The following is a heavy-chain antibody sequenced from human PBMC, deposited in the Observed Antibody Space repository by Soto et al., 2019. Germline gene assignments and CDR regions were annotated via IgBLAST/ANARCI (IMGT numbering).Heavy chain of an antibody. D-gene: IGHD6-19*01. V-gene: IGHV3-53*01. CDR1: GFTVSSNY. CDR2: IYSGGST. CDR3: ARDSSGWPEYYFDY. J-gene: IGHJ4*02. Sequence: GGSLRLSCAASGFTVSSNYMSWVRQAPGKGLEWVSVIYSGGSTYYADSVKGRFTISRDNSKNTLYLQMNSLRAEDTAVYYCARDSSGWPEYYFDYWAQGTLVTVSS.